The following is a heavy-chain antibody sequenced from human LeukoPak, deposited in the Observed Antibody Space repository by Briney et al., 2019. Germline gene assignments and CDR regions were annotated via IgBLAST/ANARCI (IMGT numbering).Heavy chain of an antibody. V-gene: IGHV4-59*01. CDR2: ISYSGST. Sequence: PSETLSLTCTVSGGSISSYYWSWIRQPPGKGLEWIGYISYSGSTNYNPSLKSRVTISVDTSKNQFSLKLNSVTAADTAVYYCARGGTWAFDIWGQGKMVTVSS. D-gene: IGHD1-1*01. CDR1: GGSISSYY. J-gene: IGHJ3*02. CDR3: ARGGTWAFDI.